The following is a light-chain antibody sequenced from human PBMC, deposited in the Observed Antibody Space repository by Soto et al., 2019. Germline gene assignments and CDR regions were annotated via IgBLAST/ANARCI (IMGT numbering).Light chain of an antibody. J-gene: IGLJ2*01. V-gene: IGLV2-14*01. CDR3: SSYTSSNTLV. CDR2: EVS. CDR1: SSDVGAYNY. Sequence: QSALTQPASVSGSPGQSITISCTGTSSDVGAYNYVSWYHQHPGKAPKLMIFEVSDRPSGVSNRFSGSKSGNTASLTISGHQAEDEADYYCSSYTSSNTLVFGGGTKLTVL.